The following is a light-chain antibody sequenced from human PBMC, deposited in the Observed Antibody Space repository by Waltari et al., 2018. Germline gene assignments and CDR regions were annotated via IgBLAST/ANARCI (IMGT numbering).Light chain of an antibody. J-gene: IGKJ1*01. V-gene: IGKV1-5*03. CDR1: QSIGSL. CDR3: QQYSSEST. Sequence: DIQMTQSPSTLSASVGDRVTITCRASQSIGSLLAWYQQKPGKAPKLLIYKASSLETGVPSRFSGSGSVTEFTLTISSLQPDDFATYYCQQYSSESTFGQGTKVEIK. CDR2: KAS.